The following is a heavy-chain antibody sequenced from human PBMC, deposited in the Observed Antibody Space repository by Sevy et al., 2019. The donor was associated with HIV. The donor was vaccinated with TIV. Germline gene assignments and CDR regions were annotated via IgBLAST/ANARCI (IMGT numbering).Heavy chain of an antibody. Sequence: GGSLRLSCAASGFTFNSYTMNWVRQAPGKGLEWVSSIRSTGNYVYYADSLKGRFTISRDNANNSLFLQMNSLRAEDTDVYYCAKGIGGYLPSFDYWGQGTLVTVSS. V-gene: IGHV3-21*01. CDR3: AKGIGGYLPSFDY. D-gene: IGHD5-18*01. J-gene: IGHJ4*02. CDR1: GFTFNSYT. CDR2: IRSTGNYV.